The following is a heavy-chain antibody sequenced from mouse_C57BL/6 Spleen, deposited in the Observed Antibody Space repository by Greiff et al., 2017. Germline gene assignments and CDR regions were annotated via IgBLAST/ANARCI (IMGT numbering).Heavy chain of an antibody. V-gene: IGHV8-12*01. J-gene: IGHJ1*03. CDR1: GFSLSTSGMG. D-gene: IGHD1-1*01. CDR2: IYWDDDK. CDR3: ARPIYYYGSSYDWYFDV. Sequence: QVQLKESGPGILQSSQTLSLTCSFSGFSLSTSGMGVSWIRQPSGKGLEWLAHIYWDDDKRYNPSLKSRLTISKDTSRNQVFLKITSVDTADTATYYCARPIYYYGSSYDWYFDVWGTGTTVTVSS.